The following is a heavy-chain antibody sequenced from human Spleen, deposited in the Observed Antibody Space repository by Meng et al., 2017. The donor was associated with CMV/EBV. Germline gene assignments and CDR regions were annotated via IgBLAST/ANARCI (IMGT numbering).Heavy chain of an antibody. J-gene: IGHJ6*02. V-gene: IGHV1-2*02. CDR3: ASSEALGYCSSTSCYIRGDYYYGMDV. Sequence: WMGWINPNSGGTNYAQKFQGRVTKTRDTSISTAYMELSRLRSDDTAVYYCASSEALGYCSSTSCYIRGDYYYGMDVWGQGTTVTVSS. CDR2: INPNSGGT. D-gene: IGHD2-2*02.